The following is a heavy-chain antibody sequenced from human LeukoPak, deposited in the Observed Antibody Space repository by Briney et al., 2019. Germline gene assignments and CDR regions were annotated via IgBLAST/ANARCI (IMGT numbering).Heavy chain of an antibody. CDR2: ISSSSSYI. CDR3: ASSRAYYGSGSAIDY. CDR1: GFTFSSYS. D-gene: IGHD3-10*01. Sequence: GGSLRLSCAASGFTFSSYSMNWVRQAPGKGLEWVSSISSSSSYIYYANSVKGRFTISRDNAKNSLYLQMNSLRAEDTAVYYCASSRAYYGSGSAIDYWGQGTLVTVSS. J-gene: IGHJ4*02. V-gene: IGHV3-21*01.